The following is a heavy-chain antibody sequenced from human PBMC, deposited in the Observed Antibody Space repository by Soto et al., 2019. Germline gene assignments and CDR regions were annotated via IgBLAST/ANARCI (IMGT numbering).Heavy chain of an antibody. CDR1: GFTFSSYA. CDR3: ARDISRYQINYSYTIDI. Sequence: QPGGSLRLSCAASGFTFSSYAMHWVRQAPGKGLEWVAVISYDGSNKYYADSVKGRFTISRDNSKNTLYLQMNSLRAEDTAVYYCARDISRYQINYSYTIDIWGNGPNVTVS. J-gene: IGHJ6*04. CDR2: ISYDGSNK. D-gene: IGHD3-10*01. V-gene: IGHV3-30-3*01.